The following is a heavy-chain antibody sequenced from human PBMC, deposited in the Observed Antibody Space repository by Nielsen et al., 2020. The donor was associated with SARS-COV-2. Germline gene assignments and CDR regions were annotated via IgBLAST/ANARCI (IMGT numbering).Heavy chain of an antibody. V-gene: IGHV3-7*03. CDR3: AKGYSGYDFAYYHYYYMDV. CDR1: GFTFSSYW. CDR2: IKQDGSEK. D-gene: IGHD5-12*01. J-gene: IGHJ6*03. Sequence: GGSLRLSCAASGFTFSSYWMNWVRQAPGKGLEWVANIKQDGSEKYYGDSVKGRFTISRDNARNSLYLQMNSLRAEDTAVYYCAKGYSGYDFAYYHYYYMDVWGKGTTVTVSS.